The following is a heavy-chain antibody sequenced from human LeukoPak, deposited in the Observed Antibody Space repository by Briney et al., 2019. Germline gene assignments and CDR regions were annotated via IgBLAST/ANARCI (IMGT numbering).Heavy chain of an antibody. CDR1: GGSFSGYY. Sequence: SETLSLTSAVYGGSFSGYYWSWIRQPPGKGLEWIGGINHSGSTNYNPSLKSRVTISVDTSKNQFSLQLSSVTAADTAVYYCARGRSRIAAAGTTFDIWGQGTMVTVSS. CDR2: INHSGST. J-gene: IGHJ3*02. V-gene: IGHV4-34*01. D-gene: IGHD6-13*01. CDR3: ARGRSRIAAAGTTFDI.